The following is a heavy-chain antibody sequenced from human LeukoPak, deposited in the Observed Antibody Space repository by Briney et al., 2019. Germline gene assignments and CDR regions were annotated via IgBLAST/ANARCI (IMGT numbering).Heavy chain of an antibody. J-gene: IGHJ4*02. V-gene: IGHV3-74*01. D-gene: IGHD5-12*01. CDR1: GFTFSSYW. CDR3: ARGYAGIDY. CDR2: IDTDGSST. Sequence: GGSLRLSCAASGFTFSSYWMHWVRHAPGKGLLWVSRIDTDGSSTIYADSVKGRFTISRDNAKNTLYLQMNSLRAEDTAVYYCARGYAGIDYWGQGSLVTVSS.